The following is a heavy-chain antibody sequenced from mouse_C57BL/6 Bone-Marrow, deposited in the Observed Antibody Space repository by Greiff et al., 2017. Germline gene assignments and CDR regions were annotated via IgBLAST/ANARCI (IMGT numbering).Heavy chain of an antibody. CDR3: ARVLLRLLWFAY. CDR2: IYPRSGNT. J-gene: IGHJ3*01. CDR1: GYTFTSYG. Sequence: QVQLQQSGAELARPGASVKLSCKASGYTFTSYGISWVKQRTGQGLEWIGEIYPRSGNTYYNEKFKGKATLTADKSSSTAYLELRRLTSAASAVYFCARVLLRLLWFAYWGQATLVTVSA. D-gene: IGHD3-2*02. V-gene: IGHV1-81*01.